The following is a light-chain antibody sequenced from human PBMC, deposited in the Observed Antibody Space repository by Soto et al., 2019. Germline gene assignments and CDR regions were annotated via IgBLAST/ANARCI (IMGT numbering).Light chain of an antibody. J-gene: IGKJ1*01. Sequence: GDRVTITCRASQSISDWLAWLQQKPGRAPKVLIYDASTLATGVPSRFSGTGAGTEFTLTISSVQPDDFATYYCQQYNGYSPWTFGQGTKVDIK. CDR3: QQYNGYSPWT. CDR1: QSISDW. V-gene: IGKV1-5*01. CDR2: DAS.